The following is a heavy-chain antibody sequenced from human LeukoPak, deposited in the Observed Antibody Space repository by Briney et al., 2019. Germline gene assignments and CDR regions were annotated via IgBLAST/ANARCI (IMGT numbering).Heavy chain of an antibody. CDR1: GYTFTSYD. V-gene: IGHV1-8*01. Sequence: ASVKVSCKASGYTFTSYDINWVRQATGQGLEWMGWMNPNRGNTGYAQKFQGRVTMTRNTSISTAYMELSSLRSEDTAVYYCARGRYEDVLLWFGDNRVWFDPWGQGTLVTVSS. J-gene: IGHJ5*02. CDR2: MNPNRGNT. D-gene: IGHD3-10*01. CDR3: ARGRYEDVLLWFGDNRVWFDP.